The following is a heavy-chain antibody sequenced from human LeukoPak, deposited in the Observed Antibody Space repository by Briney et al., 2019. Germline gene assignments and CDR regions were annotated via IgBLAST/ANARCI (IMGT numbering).Heavy chain of an antibody. CDR2: IYHSGSP. Sequence: SGALSLTCAVSGVSISSNNWWGWVRQPPGKGLEWIGEIYHSGSPNYNPSLKSRVTISVDKSRNHFSLNLSSVTAADTAVYYCARVNINNWHSCDYWGQGTLVTVSS. V-gene: IGHV4-4*02. J-gene: IGHJ4*02. CDR3: ARVNINNWHSCDY. CDR1: GVSISSNNW. D-gene: IGHD1-1*01.